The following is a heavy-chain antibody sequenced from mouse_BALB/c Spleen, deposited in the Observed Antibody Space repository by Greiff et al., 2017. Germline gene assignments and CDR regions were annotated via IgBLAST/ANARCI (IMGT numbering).Heavy chain of an antibody. D-gene: IGHD2-4*01. Sequence: QVQLKQSGPELVKPGASVRISCKASGYTFTSYYIHWVKQRPGQGLEWIGWIYPGNVNTKYNEKFKGKATLTADKSSSTAYMQLSSLTSEDSAVYFCAREGDDYFDYWGQGTTLTVSS. CDR2: IYPGNVNT. CDR1: GYTFTSYY. V-gene: IGHV1S56*01. CDR3: AREGDDYFDY. J-gene: IGHJ2*01.